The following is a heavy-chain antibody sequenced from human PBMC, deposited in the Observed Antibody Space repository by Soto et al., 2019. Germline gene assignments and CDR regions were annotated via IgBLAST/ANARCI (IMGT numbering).Heavy chain of an antibody. J-gene: IGHJ5*02. D-gene: IGHD2-15*01. Sequence: EVQLVESGGGLVKPGGSLRLSCAASGFTFSSYSMNWVRQAPGKGLEWVSSISSSSSYIYYADSVKGRFTSSRDNAKNSLYLQMNSLRAEDTAVYYCARGYCSGGSCGGAPSWFDPWGQGTLVTVSS. CDR1: GFTFSSYS. CDR3: ARGYCSGGSCGGAPSWFDP. V-gene: IGHV3-21*01. CDR2: ISSSSSYI.